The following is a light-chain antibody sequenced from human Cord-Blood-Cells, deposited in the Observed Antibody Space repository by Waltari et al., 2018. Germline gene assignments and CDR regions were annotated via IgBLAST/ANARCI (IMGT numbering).Light chain of an antibody. J-gene: IGLJ2*01. V-gene: IGLV2-23*01. CDR2: EGS. CDR1: SSDVGSYNL. Sequence: QSALTQPASVSGSPGQSITISCTGTSSDVGSYNLVSWYQQHPAKAPKLMIYEGSKRPSGVSNRFSGSKSGNTASLTISGLQAEDEADYYCCSYAGSSTVVFG. CDR3: CSYAGSSTVV.